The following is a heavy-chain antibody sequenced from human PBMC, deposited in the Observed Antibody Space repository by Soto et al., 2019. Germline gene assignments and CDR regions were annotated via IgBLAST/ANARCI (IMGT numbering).Heavy chain of an antibody. CDR2: ISYDGSNK. CDR1: GFTFSSYG. J-gene: IGHJ4*02. V-gene: IGHV3-30*18. D-gene: IGHD3-22*01. Sequence: GGSLRLSCAASGFTFSSYGMHWVRQAPGKGLEWVAVISYDGSNKYYADSVKGRFTIPRDNSKNTLYLQMNSLRAEDTAVYYCAKVVSSGYYYFDYWGQGTLVTVSS. CDR3: AKVVSSGYYYFDY.